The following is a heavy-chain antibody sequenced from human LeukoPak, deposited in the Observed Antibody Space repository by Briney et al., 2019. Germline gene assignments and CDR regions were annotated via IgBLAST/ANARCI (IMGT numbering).Heavy chain of an antibody. J-gene: IGHJ5*02. D-gene: IGHD2-8*01. CDR3: ARDGWSLGP. CDR1: GYTFSSYG. Sequence: GASVKVSCKASGYTFSSYGVSWVRQAPGQGPEWMAWISVYSGNTKCAQKFQDRVTLTADTSTSTVYMELRSLRSDDTAVYYCARDGWSLGPWGQGTLVAVSS. CDR2: ISVYSGNT. V-gene: IGHV1-18*01.